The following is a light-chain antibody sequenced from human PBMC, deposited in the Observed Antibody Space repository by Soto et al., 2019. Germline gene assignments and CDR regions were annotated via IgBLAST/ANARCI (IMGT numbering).Light chain of an antibody. Sequence: QTVVTQEPSFSVSPGGTVTLTCGLNSGSVSTNYYPAWYQQTPGQAPRTLIYNTNTRSSGVPDRFSGSILGNKAALTISGAQADDESDYYCVLSMNGGTWVFGGGTQLTVL. V-gene: IGLV8-61*01. CDR1: SGSVSTNYY. J-gene: IGLJ3*02. CDR2: NTN. CDR3: VLSMNGGTWV.